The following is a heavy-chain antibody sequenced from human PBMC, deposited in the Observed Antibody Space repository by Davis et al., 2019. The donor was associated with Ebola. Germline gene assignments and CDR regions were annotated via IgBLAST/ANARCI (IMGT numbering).Heavy chain of an antibody. CDR3: ASETYYYDSSGYHPYFDY. CDR2: IWYDGSNK. D-gene: IGHD3-22*01. J-gene: IGHJ4*02. CDR1: GFTFSSYG. V-gene: IGHV3-33*01. Sequence: GESLKISCAASGFTFSSYGMHWVRQAPGKGLEWVAVIWYDGSNKYYADSVKGRFTISRDNSKNTLYLQMNSLRAEDTAVYYCASETYYYDSSGYHPYFDYWGQGTLVTVSS.